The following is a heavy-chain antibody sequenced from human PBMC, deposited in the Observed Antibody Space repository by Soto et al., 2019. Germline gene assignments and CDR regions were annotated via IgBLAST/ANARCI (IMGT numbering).Heavy chain of an antibody. CDR2: LSYDGIIQ. J-gene: IGHJ4*02. Sequence: QVQLVESGGGVVQPGRSLRLSCAASGFSLSSCDMHWVRQAPGKGLEWVAVLSYDGIIQFYADSVRGRFSVSRDISKSALYLQMSSLRIEDTAIYYCTKGAGYGSTSPSDCWGQGTQVTVSS. D-gene: IGHD6-13*01. CDR3: TKGAGYGSTSPSDC. CDR1: GFSLSSCD. V-gene: IGHV3-30*18.